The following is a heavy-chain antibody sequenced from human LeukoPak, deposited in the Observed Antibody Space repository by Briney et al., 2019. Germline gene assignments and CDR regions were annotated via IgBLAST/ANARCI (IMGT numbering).Heavy chain of an antibody. CDR3: ARVQYGYSSSWKPGYYMDV. CDR2: IYYSGST. D-gene: IGHD6-13*01. V-gene: IGHV4-59*01. Sequence: SETLSLTCAVYGGAFSGYYWSWIRQPPGKGLEWIGYIYYSGSTNYNPSLKSRVTISVDTSKNQFSLKLSSVTAADTAVYYCARVQYGYSSSWKPGYYMDVWGKGTTVTISS. J-gene: IGHJ6*03. CDR1: GGAFSGYY.